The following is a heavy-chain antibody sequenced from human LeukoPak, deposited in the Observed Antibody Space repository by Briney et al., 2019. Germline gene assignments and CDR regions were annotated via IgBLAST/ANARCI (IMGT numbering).Heavy chain of an antibody. J-gene: IGHJ4*02. CDR3: ARVGYGYYFDY. CDR2: IYTSGTI. D-gene: IGHD5-18*01. V-gene: IGHV4-4*07. Sequence: SETLSLTCTVSGGSISSYYWSWIRQPAGTALEWIGRIYTSGTITYNPSLKSRVTISVDTSKNQFSLKLSSVTAADTAVYYCARVGYGYYFDYWGQGTLVTVSS. CDR1: GGSISSYY.